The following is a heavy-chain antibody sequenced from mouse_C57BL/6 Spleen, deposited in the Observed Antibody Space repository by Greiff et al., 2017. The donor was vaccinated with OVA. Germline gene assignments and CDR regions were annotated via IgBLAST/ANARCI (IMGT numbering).Heavy chain of an antibody. Sequence: VQLQQSGAELVRPGTSVKMSCKASGYTFTNYWIGWAKQRPGHGLEWIGDIYPGGGYTNYNEKFKGKATLTADKSSSTAYMQFSSLTSEDAAIYYYAREDSSGYDYWGQGTTLTVSS. D-gene: IGHD3-2*02. CDR3: AREDSSGYDY. CDR1: GYTFTNYW. CDR2: IYPGGGYT. J-gene: IGHJ2*01. V-gene: IGHV1-63*01.